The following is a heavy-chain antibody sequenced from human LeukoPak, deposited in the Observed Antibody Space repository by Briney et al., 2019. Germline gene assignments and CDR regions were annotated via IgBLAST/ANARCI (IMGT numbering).Heavy chain of an antibody. CDR1: GFTFSSYA. V-gene: IGHV3-23*01. D-gene: IGHD3-10*01. J-gene: IGHJ6*03. CDR2: ISGYGGST. CDR3: AKARSGYYYMDV. Sequence: GGSLRLSCAASGFTFSSYAMSWVRQAPGKGLEWVSAISGYGGSTNYADSVKGRFTISRDNSRNTLYLQMNSLRAEDTAVYYCAKARSGYYYMDVWGKGTTVTVSS.